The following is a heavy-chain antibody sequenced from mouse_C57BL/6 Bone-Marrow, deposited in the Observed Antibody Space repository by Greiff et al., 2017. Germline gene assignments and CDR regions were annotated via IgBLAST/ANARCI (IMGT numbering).Heavy chain of an antibody. J-gene: IGHJ1*03. CDR1: GFSLSTFGMG. CDR3: ARAHYYGSSYGYFDV. CDR2: IWWDDDK. V-gene: IGHV8-8*01. D-gene: IGHD1-1*01. Sequence: ESGPGILQPSQTLSLTCSFSGFSLSTFGMGVGWIRQPSGKGLEWLAHIWWDDDKYYNPALKSRLTISKDTSKNQVFLKIANVDTADTATYYCARAHYYGSSYGYFDVWGTGTTVTVSS.